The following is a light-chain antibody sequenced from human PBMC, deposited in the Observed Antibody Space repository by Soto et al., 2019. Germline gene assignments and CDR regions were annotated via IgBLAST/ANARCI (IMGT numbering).Light chain of an antibody. CDR1: QDISNY. CDR2: DAS. CDR3: QQEFT. V-gene: IGKV1-33*01. J-gene: IGKJ3*01. Sequence: IQMTQSPSSLSASVGDRVTITCQASQDISNYLNWYQQKPGKAPKLLIYDASNLETGVPSRFSGSGSGTDFTFTISSLQPEDIATYYCQQEFTFGPGTKVDIK.